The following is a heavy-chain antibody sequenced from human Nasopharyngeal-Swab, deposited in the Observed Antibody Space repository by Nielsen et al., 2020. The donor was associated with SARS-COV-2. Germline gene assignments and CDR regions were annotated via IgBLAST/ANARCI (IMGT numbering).Heavy chain of an antibody. J-gene: IGHJ6*03. CDR2: ISHSGST. CDR1: GGPIGAYS. Sequence: SETLSLTCAVSGGPIGAYSWSWIRQPPGKGLEWIGYISHSGSTYNKPSLKSRIIISADRSKNQFSLKLNSVTAADTAVYFCARTSGTHYVSYMDVWGKGITVTVS. V-gene: IGHV4-30-2*01. D-gene: IGHD1-26*01. CDR3: ARTSGTHYVSYMDV.